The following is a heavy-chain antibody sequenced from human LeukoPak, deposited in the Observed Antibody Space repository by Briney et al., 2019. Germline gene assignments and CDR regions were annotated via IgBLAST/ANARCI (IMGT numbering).Heavy chain of an antibody. CDR3: ARDGGGWAYFDY. V-gene: IGHV3-7*04. D-gene: IGHD6-19*01. CDR1: GFTFSSYW. Sequence: PGGSLRLSCAASGFTFSSYWMSWLRQAPGKGLEWVANIKQDGSEKYYVDSVKGRFTISRDNAKNSLYLPMNSLRSEDTAVYYCARDGGGWAYFDYWGQGTLVTVSS. CDR2: IKQDGSEK. J-gene: IGHJ4*02.